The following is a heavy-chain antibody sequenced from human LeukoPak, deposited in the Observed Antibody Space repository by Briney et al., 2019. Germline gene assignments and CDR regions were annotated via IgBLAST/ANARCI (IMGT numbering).Heavy chain of an antibody. Sequence: GGSLRLSCAASGFTFSSYGMHWVRQAPGKGLEWVAVISYDGSNKYYADSVKGRFTISRDNAKNSLYLQMNSLRAEDTALYYCAKDYEATILIAAAAIFDYWGQVTLVTASS. CDR1: GFTFSSYG. J-gene: IGHJ4*02. CDR2: ISYDGSNK. D-gene: IGHD6-13*01. V-gene: IGHV3-30*18. CDR3: AKDYEATILIAAAAIFDY.